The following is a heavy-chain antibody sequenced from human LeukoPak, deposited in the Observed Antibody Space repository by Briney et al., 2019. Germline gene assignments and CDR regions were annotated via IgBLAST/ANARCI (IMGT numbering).Heavy chain of an antibody. CDR1: GFSVSDNY. Sequence: AGGSLRLSCAAAGFSVSDNYVTWVRQVPGKGLEWVSALYSGGSTVYADSLEGRFTISRDNSKNTLYLQMNSLRAADTAVYYCARDKGTSYLSSFDYWGQGTLVTVSS. D-gene: IGHD6-6*01. CDR3: ARDKGTSYLSSFDY. V-gene: IGHV3-53*05. J-gene: IGHJ4*02. CDR2: LYSGGST.